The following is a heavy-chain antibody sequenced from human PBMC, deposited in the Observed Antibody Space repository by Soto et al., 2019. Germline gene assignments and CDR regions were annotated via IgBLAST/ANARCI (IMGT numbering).Heavy chain of an antibody. J-gene: IGHJ4*02. CDR3: ARGGSGYVWFNEF. CDR2: IIPIFGTA. D-gene: IGHD3-22*01. CDR1: GGIFSSYA. Sequence: QEQLVQSGAEVKKPGSSVKVSCKASGGIFSSYAISWVRQAPGQGLEWMGGIIPIFGTANYAQKFQGRVTITADESTNTAYMDLRSLKSEGTAISYCARGGSGYVWFNEFWGQGTLVTVSS. V-gene: IGHV1-69*01.